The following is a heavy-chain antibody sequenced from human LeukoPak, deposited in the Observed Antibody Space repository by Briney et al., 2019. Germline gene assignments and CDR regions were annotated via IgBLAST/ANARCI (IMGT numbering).Heavy chain of an antibody. J-gene: IGHJ4*02. Sequence: GGSLRLSCAASGFTFSSYGMHWVRQAPGKGLEWVAVISYDGSNKYYADSVKGRFTISRDNSKNTLYLQMNSLRAEDTAVYYCAKGGRGGYIEYYFDYWGQGTLVTVSS. D-gene: IGHD5-12*01. V-gene: IGHV3-30*18. CDR3: AKGGRGGYIEYYFDY. CDR1: GFTFSSYG. CDR2: ISYDGSNK.